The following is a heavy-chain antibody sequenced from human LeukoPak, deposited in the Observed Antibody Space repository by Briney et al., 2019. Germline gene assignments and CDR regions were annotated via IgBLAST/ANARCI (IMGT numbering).Heavy chain of an antibody. CDR1: GFTFSSYS. CDR2: ISSSSSYI. Sequence: GGSLRLSCAASGFTFSSYSMNWVRQAPGKGLEWVSSISSSSSYIYYADSVKGRFTISRDNAKNSLYLQMNSLRAEDTAVYYCARGSSSGQTDFSYWGQGTLVTVSS. D-gene: IGHD6-19*01. V-gene: IGHV3-21*01. J-gene: IGHJ4*02. CDR3: ARGSSSGQTDFSY.